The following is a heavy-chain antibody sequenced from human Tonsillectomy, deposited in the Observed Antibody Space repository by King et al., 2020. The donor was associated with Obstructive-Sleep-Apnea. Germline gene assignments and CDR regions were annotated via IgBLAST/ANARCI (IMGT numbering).Heavy chain of an antibody. Sequence: VQLVESGGGVVQPGRSLRLSCEASGFTFSTYGMHWVRQAPGQGLEWGAVISYVGSNKYYLDSVEGRFTISRDNSKNTLYLQINSLRAEETAVYYCAKDGSRYYYDSSGYFDYWGQGTLVTVSS. CDR2: ISYVGSNK. J-gene: IGHJ4*02. CDR3: AKDGSRYYYDSSGYFDY. V-gene: IGHV3-30*18. D-gene: IGHD3-22*01. CDR1: GFTFSTYG.